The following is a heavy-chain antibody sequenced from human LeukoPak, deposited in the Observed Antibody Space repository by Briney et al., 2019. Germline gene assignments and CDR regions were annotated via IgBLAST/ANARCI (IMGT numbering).Heavy chain of an antibody. Sequence: PSETLSLTCTVSGGSISSYSWSWIRQPPGKGLEWIGYIYYSGSTNYNPSLKSLVTISVDMSKNQFSLKLSSVTAADTAVYYCATHPPKVCTGGSCTDYWGRGTLVTVSS. D-gene: IGHD2-15*01. J-gene: IGHJ4*02. V-gene: IGHV4-59*01. CDR1: GGSISSYS. CDR3: ATHPPKVCTGGSCTDY. CDR2: IYYSGST.